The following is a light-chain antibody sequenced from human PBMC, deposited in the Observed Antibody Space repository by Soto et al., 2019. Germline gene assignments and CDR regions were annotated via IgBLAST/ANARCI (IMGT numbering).Light chain of an antibody. V-gene: IGKV3-20*01. Sequence: EIVLTQSPGTLSLSPGERATLSCRASQSVSSNLAWYQQKPGQAPRLLIYGASTRATGIPARFSGSGSGTDFTLTISRLEPEDFAVYYCQQYDSSPKTFGQGTKV. CDR1: QSVSSN. CDR3: QQYDSSPKT. J-gene: IGKJ1*01. CDR2: GAS.